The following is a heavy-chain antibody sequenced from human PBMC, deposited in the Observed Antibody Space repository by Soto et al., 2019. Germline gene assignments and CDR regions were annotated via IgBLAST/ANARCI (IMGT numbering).Heavy chain of an antibody. D-gene: IGHD1-26*01. CDR3: ARERGAGTYQGFDY. Sequence: QVQLQESGPGLVKPSGTLSLTCAVSGGSISTNNWWHWVRQPPGKGLGWIGEIYHSGNTNYSPSLKSRVTMSVDQSKNQFSLSLTSVTAADTAVYYCARERGAGTYQGFDYWGQGTLVTVSS. CDR2: IYHSGNT. J-gene: IGHJ4*02. CDR1: GGSISTNNW. V-gene: IGHV4-4*02.